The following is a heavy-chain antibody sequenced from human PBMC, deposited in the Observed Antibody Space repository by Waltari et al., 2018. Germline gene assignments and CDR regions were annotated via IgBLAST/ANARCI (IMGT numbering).Heavy chain of an antibody. CDR1: GYTFTSYG. Sequence: QVQLVQSGAEVKKPGASVKVSCKASGYTFTSYGISWVRQAPGQGLEWMGWISAYNGNTNYAQKLQGRVTMTTDTSTSTAYMELRSLRSDDTAVYYCARDLNDFWSGYRSAEFDYWGQGTLVTVSS. V-gene: IGHV1-18*01. CDR3: ARDLNDFWSGYRSAEFDY. CDR2: ISAYNGNT. D-gene: IGHD3-3*01. J-gene: IGHJ4*02.